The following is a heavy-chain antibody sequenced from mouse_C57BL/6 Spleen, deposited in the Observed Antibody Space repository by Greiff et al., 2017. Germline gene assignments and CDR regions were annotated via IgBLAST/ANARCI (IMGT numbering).Heavy chain of an antibody. V-gene: IGHV1-82*01. CDR3: ARSYYSNYGDAMDY. CDR2: IYPGDGDT. J-gene: IGHJ4*01. CDR1: GYAFSSSW. D-gene: IGHD2-5*01. Sequence: VKLMESGPELVKPGASVKISCKASGYAFSSSWMNWVKQRPGKGLEWIGRIYPGDGDTNYNGKFKGKATLTADKSSSTAYMQLSSLTSEDSAVYFCARSYYSNYGDAMDYGGQGTSVTVSS.